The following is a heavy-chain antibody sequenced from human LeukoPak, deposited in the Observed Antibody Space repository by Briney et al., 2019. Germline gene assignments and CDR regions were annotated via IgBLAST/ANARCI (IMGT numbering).Heavy chain of an antibody. CDR2: ISWNSGSI. V-gene: IGHV3-9*01. D-gene: IGHD6-19*01. CDR3: AKGDGSGWYPGAFDI. Sequence: GGSLRLSCAASGFTFDDYAMHWVRQAPGKGLEWVSGISWNSGSIGYADSLKGRFTISRDNAKNSLYLQMNSLRAEDTALYYCAKGDGSGWYPGAFDIWGQGTMVTVSS. CDR1: GFTFDDYA. J-gene: IGHJ3*02.